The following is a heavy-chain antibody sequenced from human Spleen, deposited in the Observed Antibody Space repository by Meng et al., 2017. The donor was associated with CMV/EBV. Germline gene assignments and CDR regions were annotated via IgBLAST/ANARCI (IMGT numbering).Heavy chain of an antibody. CDR3: ARDSSITIFGVVIGWFDP. D-gene: IGHD3-3*01. Sequence: SVKVSCKTSGGTFSTYAINWVRQAPGHGLEWMGRIIPILDIANYAQKFQGRVTITADKSTSTAYMELSSLRSEDTAMYYCARDSSITIFGVVIGWFDPWGQGTLVTVSS. CDR2: IIPILDIA. J-gene: IGHJ5*02. CDR1: GGTFSTYA. V-gene: IGHV1-69*04.